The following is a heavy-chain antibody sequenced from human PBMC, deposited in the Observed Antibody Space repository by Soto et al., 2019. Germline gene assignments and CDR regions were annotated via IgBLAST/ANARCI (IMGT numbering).Heavy chain of an antibody. Sequence: SETLSLTCAVYGGSFSGYYWSWIRQPPGKGLEWIGEINHSGSTNYNPSLKSRVTISVDTSKNQFSLKLSSVTAADTAVYYCAIEFIVGAISSLNWGQGTLVTVSS. D-gene: IGHD1-26*01. CDR1: GGSFSGYY. J-gene: IGHJ4*02. V-gene: IGHV4-34*01. CDR3: AIEFIVGAISSLN. CDR2: INHSGST.